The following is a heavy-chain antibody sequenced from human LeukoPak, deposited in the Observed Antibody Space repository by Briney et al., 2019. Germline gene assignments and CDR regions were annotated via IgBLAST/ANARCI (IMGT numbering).Heavy chain of an antibody. CDR2: IYNRGST. CDR3: ARDRSGIAVAGDAFDI. CDR1: GGSISSYY. D-gene: IGHD6-19*01. J-gene: IGHJ3*02. Sequence: PSETPSLTCTVSGGSISSYYWSWIRQPPGKGLEWIGYIYNRGSTNYNPSLKSRVTISVDTSKNQFSLKLRSVTAADTAVYYCARDRSGIAVAGDAFDIWGQGTMVTVSS. V-gene: IGHV4-59*01.